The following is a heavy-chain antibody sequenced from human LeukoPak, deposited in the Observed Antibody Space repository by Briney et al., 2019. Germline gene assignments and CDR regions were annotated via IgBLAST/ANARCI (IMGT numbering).Heavy chain of an antibody. J-gene: IGHJ5*02. CDR3: ARVEKYSSSWIDL. CDR1: GFTFSNAW. CDR2: IKSKTDGGTT. V-gene: IGHV3-15*01. Sequence: PGGSLRLSCAASGFTFSNAWMNWVRQAPGKGLEWVGRIKSKTDGGTTDYAVPVKGRFTISRDDSKNTLYLQMNSLRAEDTAVYYCARVEKYSSSWIDLWGQGTLVTVSS. D-gene: IGHD6-13*01.